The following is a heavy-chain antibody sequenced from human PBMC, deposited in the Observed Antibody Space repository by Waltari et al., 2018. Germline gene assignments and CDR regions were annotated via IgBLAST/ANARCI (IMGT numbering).Heavy chain of an antibody. CDR1: GFTFSSYA. CDR3: ARDMYYYDSSGKIDY. Sequence: QVQLVESGGGVVQPGRSLRLSCAASGFTFSSYAMHWFRQAPGKGLEGVAVISYDGSNKYYADSVKGRFTISRDNSKNTLYLQMNSLRAEDTAVYYCARDMYYYDSSGKIDYWGQGTLVTVSS. J-gene: IGHJ4*02. D-gene: IGHD3-22*01. CDR2: ISYDGSNK. V-gene: IGHV3-30*01.